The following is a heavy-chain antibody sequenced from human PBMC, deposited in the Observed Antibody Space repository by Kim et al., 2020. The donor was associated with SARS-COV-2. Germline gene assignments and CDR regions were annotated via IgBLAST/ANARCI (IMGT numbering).Heavy chain of an antibody. CDR3: ARGGSAYSGYSPWLVNEDPGY. D-gene: IGHD5-12*01. CDR1: GFTFSGYT. Sequence: GGSLRLSCAASGFTFSGYTMNWVRQAPGKGPQWLSSISSSSSDIYYAETVKGRFSIARDNAKSSLYLQMNSLRVDDTAVYYCARGGSAYSGYSPWLVNEDPGYWGQGTLVTVSS. J-gene: IGHJ4*02. CDR2: ISSSSSDI. V-gene: IGHV3-21*01.